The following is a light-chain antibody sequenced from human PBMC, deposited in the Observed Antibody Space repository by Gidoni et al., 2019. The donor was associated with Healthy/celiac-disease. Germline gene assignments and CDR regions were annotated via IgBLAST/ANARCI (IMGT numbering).Light chain of an antibody. CDR2: GAS. V-gene: IGKV3-15*01. Sequence: EIVMTQSPATLSVSPGERATLSCRASQSVSSNLAWYQQKPGQAPRLLIYGASTRATGIPARFSGSGSGTEFTLTSSSLQSEDFAGYYCQHGWTFXQXTKVEIK. J-gene: IGKJ1*01. CDR1: QSVSSN. CDR3: QHGWT.